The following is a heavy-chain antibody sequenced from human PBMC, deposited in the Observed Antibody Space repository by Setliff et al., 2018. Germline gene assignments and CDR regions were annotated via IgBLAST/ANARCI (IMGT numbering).Heavy chain of an antibody. D-gene: IGHD4-17*01. V-gene: IGHV3-7*03. J-gene: IGHJ5*02. CDR3: AKDPNGDFFGAFDT. CDR1: GFTFSSLW. Sequence: LRLSCAASGFTFSSLWVSWVRQAPGKGLEWLASINPDGSEKYYVDSVKGRFTISRDNSKNTLYLQMNGLRAEDSALYYCAKDPNGDFFGAFDTWGQGALVTVSS. CDR2: INPDGSEK.